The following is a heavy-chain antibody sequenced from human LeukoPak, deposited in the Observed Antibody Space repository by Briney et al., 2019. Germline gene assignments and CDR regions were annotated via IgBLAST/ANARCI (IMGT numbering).Heavy chain of an antibody. CDR1: GGSISSYY. CDR2: IYDSGST. J-gene: IGHJ4*02. Sequence: SETLSLTCTVSGGSISSYYWSWIRQPPGKGLEWIGYIYDSGSTNYNPSLKSRVTMSVDTSKNQFSLKLSSVTAADTAVYYCAREDYSDSRGFDYWGQGTLVTVSS. CDR3: AREDYSDSRGFDY. V-gene: IGHV4-59*12. D-gene: IGHD3-22*01.